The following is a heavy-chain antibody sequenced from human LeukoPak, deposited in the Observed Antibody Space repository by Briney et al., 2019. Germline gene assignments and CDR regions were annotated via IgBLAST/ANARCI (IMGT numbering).Heavy chain of an antibody. Sequence: GGSLRLSCAASGFTFSSYAMSWVRQAPGKGLEWVSAISSSGGSTYYADSVKGRFTISRDNSKNTLFLQMNSLRAEDTAVYYCAKDQEIVVVIEGNWFDPWGQGTLVTVSS. J-gene: IGHJ5*02. V-gene: IGHV3-23*01. CDR1: GFTFSSYA. D-gene: IGHD3-22*01. CDR2: ISSSGGST. CDR3: AKDQEIVVVIEGNWFDP.